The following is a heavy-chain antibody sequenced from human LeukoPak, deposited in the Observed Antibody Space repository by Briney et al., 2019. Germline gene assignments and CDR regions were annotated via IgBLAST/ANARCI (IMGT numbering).Heavy chain of an antibody. J-gene: IGHJ6*02. V-gene: IGHV4-39*01. CDR3: ARGGVVVAAPYYYGMDV. D-gene: IGHD2-15*01. CDR2: IYYSGST. Sequence: PSETLSLTCTVSGGSISSSSYYWGWIRRPPGKGLEWIGSIYYSGSTYYNPSLKSRVTISVDTSKNQFSLKLSSVTAADTAVYYCARGGVVVAAPYYYGMDVWGQGTTVTVSS. CDR1: GGSISSSSYY.